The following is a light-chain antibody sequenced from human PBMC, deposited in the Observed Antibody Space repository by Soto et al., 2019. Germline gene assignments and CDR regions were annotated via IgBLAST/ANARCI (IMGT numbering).Light chain of an antibody. CDR2: GAS. J-gene: IGKJ4*01. V-gene: IGKV3-15*01. CDR1: QSLTRN. Sequence: IVVKQSPATLPVYPGERVTLSCRASQSLTRNLAWYQHKPGQSPRLLIYGASTRATGLPTRFSGSGSGTDSTLPINSIQPEDSAVYYCQQYNDWPPVTFGEGTKV. CDR3: QQYNDWPPVT.